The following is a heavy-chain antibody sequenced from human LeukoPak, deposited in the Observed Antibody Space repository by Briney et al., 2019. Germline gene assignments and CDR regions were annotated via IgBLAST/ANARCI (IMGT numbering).Heavy chain of an antibody. CDR3: ANPALLYGSGSTFDY. J-gene: IGHJ4*02. D-gene: IGHD3-10*01. V-gene: IGHV3-23*01. Sequence: GGSLRLSCAASGFTFSSYAMSWVRQAPGKGLEWVSAISGSGGSTYYADSVKGRFTISRDNSKNTLYLQMNSLRAEDTAVYYCANPALLYGSGSTFDYWGQGTLVTVSS. CDR2: ISGSGGST. CDR1: GFTFSSYA.